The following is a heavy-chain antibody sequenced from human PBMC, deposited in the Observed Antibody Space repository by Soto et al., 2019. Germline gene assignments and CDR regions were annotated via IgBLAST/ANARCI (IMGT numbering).Heavy chain of an antibody. CDR3: ARGESFDWFDP. Sequence: PAETLCLTCTFSVGSISIYYWSWIRQPPGKGLEWIGYIYYSGSTNYNPSLKSRVTISVDTSKNQFSLKLSSVTAADTAVYYCARGESFDWFDPWGQGTMVTVSS. CDR1: VGSISIYY. V-gene: IGHV4-59*01. CDR2: IYYSGST. J-gene: IGHJ5*02. D-gene: IGHD3-16*01.